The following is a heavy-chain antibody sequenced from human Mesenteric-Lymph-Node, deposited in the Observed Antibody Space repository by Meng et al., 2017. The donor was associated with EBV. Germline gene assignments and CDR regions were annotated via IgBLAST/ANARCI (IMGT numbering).Heavy chain of an antibody. CDR2: INAGNGNT. CDR1: GYPFTSYA. Sequence: QVHCVQSGAEVKKPGASVKVSCKASGYPFTSYAMHWVRQAPGQRLEWMGWINAGNGNTKYSQKFQGRVTITRDTSASTAYMELSSLRSEDTAVYYCARVRGIAVVPPDYWGQGTLVTVSS. J-gene: IGHJ4*02. CDR3: ARVRGIAVVPPDY. D-gene: IGHD6-19*01. V-gene: IGHV1-3*01.